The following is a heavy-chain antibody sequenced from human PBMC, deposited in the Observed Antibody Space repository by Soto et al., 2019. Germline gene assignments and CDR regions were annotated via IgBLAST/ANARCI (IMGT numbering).Heavy chain of an antibody. Sequence: QVQLMQSGAEVKKPGSSVKVSCKASGGTISTNVISWVRQAPGQGLEWMGEIMPIFAAPNNAQKFQGRLTITPDTSTTTVYMELSSLTSEDTAVYFCATGARYCSGGSCYPDDWGQGTLVIVSS. D-gene: IGHD2-15*01. J-gene: IGHJ4*02. CDR2: IMPIFAAP. CDR3: ATGARYCSGGSCYPDD. V-gene: IGHV1-69*06. CDR1: GGTISTNV.